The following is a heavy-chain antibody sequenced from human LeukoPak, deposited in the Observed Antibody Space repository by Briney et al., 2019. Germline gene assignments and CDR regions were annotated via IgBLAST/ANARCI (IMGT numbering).Heavy chain of an antibody. Sequence: GGSLRLSCAASGFTFSDYSMNWVRQAPGKGLEWVSYISSSGGTVYYAASVKGRFTISRDNAKNSLYLQMNSLRAEDTAVYYCAELGITMIGGVWGKGTTVTISS. J-gene: IGHJ6*04. CDR2: ISSSGGTV. CDR3: AELGITMIGGV. CDR1: GFTFSDYS. V-gene: IGHV3-48*04. D-gene: IGHD3-10*02.